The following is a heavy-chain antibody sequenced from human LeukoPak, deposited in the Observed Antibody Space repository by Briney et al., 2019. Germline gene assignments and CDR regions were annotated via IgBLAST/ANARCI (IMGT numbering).Heavy chain of an antibody. CDR2: INAGNGNT. CDR3: ARALPPYDILTGYPFDY. V-gene: IGHV1-3*01. Sequence: ASVKVSCKASGYTFTSYAMHWVRQAPGQRLEWMGWINAGNGNTKYSQKFQGRVTITRDTSASTAYMELSSLRSGDTAVYYCARALPPYDILTGYPFDYWGQGTLVTVSS. J-gene: IGHJ4*02. D-gene: IGHD3-9*01. CDR1: GYTFTSYA.